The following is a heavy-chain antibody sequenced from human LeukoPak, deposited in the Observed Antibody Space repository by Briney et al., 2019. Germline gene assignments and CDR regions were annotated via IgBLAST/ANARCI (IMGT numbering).Heavy chain of an antibody. Sequence: GGSLRLSCVASGFSFDDYAMHWVRQAPGKGLEWVSGINWNGGSVGYADSVKGRFTISRDKAKNSLYLQMNSLRAEDTALYYCAKDVYNYYDTSGYYSWGQGTQVTVSS. CDR1: GFSFDDYA. CDR2: INWNGGSV. D-gene: IGHD3-22*01. J-gene: IGHJ4*02. V-gene: IGHV3-9*01. CDR3: AKDVYNYYDTSGYYS.